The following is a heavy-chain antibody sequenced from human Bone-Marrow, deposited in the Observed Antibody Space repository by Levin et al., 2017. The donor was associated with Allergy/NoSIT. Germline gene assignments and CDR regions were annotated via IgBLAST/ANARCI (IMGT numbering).Heavy chain of an antibody. V-gene: IGHV1-18*01. CDR2: VSPYSGDT. CDR1: GYTFTNFG. Sequence: VASVKVSCKASGYTFTNFGFCWLRQAPGQGLEWTGWVSPYSGDTNYAPMFQGRVTMTTETSSNTAYMELRSLRSDDTAVYYCARLSGGYNTGQTLDYWGQGTLVTVSS. D-gene: IGHD6-19*01. J-gene: IGHJ4*02. CDR3: ARLSGGYNTGQTLDY.